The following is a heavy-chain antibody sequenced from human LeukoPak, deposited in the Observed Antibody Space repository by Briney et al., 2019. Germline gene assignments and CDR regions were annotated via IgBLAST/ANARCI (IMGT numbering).Heavy chain of an antibody. V-gene: IGHV3-64*01. CDR2: ISSNGGST. Sequence: GGSLRLSCAASGFSFSTYEMYWVRQAPGKGLEYVSSISSNGGSTYYANSVKGRFTISRDNSENTLYLQMGSLRAEDMAVYYCARGGQSKYDSSGYLNYFDYWGQGTLVTVSS. D-gene: IGHD3-22*01. CDR3: ARGGQSKYDSSGYLNYFDY. J-gene: IGHJ4*02. CDR1: GFSFSTYE.